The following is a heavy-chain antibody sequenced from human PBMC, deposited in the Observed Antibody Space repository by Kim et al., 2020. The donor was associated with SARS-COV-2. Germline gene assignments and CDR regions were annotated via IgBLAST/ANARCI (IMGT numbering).Heavy chain of an antibody. V-gene: IGHV1-18*04. CDR2: ISAYNGNT. CDR3: ARVPISSTSCYYYCGTLAFDY. Sequence: ASVKVSCKASGYTFTSYGISWVRQAPGQGLEWMGWISAYNGNTNYAQKLQGRVTMTTDTSTSTAYMELRSLKSDDTAVYYCARVPISSTSCYYYCGTLAFDYWGQGTRVTVSS. D-gene: IGHD2-2*01. CDR1: GYTFTSYG. J-gene: IGHJ4*02.